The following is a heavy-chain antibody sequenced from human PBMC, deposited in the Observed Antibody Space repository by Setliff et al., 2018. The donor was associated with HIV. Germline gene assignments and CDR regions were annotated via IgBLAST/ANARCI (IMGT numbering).Heavy chain of an antibody. D-gene: IGHD5-18*01. CDR3: AREGKTAMVTKYFDY. Sequence: SSETLSLTCTVSGGSVNSATYYWSWISQHPGKGLEWIGYIDYSGSAFYNPSLKSRITISVDTSKNQFSLRMKSVTAADTAMYYCAREGKTAMVTKYFDYWGQGTMVTVSS. V-gene: IGHV4-31*03. CDR2: IDYSGSA. J-gene: IGHJ4*02. CDR1: GGSVNSATYY.